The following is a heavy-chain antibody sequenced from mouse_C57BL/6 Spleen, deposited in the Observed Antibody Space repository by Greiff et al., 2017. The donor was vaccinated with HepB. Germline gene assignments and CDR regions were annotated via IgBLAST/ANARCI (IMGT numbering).Heavy chain of an antibody. V-gene: IGHV8-12*01. CDR2: IYWDDDK. CDR1: GFSLRTSGMG. CDR3: ARKDYYGSSFDY. J-gene: IGHJ2*01. Sequence: QVPLKESGPGILQSSQTLSLTCSFSGFSLRTSGMGVCWFLQPSGKGLEWLAHIYWDDDKRYNPSLKSRLTISKDTSRNQVFLKITSVDTADTATYYCARKDYYGSSFDYWGQGTTLTVSS. D-gene: IGHD1-1*01.